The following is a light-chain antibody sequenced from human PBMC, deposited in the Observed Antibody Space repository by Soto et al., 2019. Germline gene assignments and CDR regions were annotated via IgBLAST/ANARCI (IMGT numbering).Light chain of an antibody. J-gene: IGKJ3*01. CDR1: QTISSW. CDR3: QQYNSYLLT. V-gene: IGKV1-5*03. CDR2: KAS. Sequence: DIQMTQSPSTLSGSVGDRVTITCRASQTISSWLAWYQQKPGKAPKLLIYKASTLKSGVPSRFSGSGFGTEFTLTISSLQPDDFATYYCQQYNSYLLTFGPGTKVDIK.